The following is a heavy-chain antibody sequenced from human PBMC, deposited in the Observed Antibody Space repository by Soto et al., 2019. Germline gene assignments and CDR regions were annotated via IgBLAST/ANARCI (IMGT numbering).Heavy chain of an antibody. V-gene: IGHV4-34*01. CDR1: GGSSRAYH. CDR3: AGGPRYWSFAL. Sequence: LETLSLTCSVYGGSSRAYHWSWIRQSPGEGLEWIGEFSYSGSLNYNPSLKRRVAVSLDTSTDHFSLTMTSVTAADTGVYFCAGGPRYWSFALWGRGALVTVSS. J-gene: IGHJ2*01. D-gene: IGHD1-20*01. CDR2: FSYSGSL.